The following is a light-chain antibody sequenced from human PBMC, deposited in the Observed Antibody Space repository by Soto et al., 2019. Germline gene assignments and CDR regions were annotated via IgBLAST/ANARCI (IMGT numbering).Light chain of an antibody. CDR1: SSDVGTYDF. J-gene: IGLJ1*01. CDR2: DVS. Sequence: QSVLTQPRSVSGSPGQSVTISCTGTSSDVGTYDFVSWYQQHPGKAPRLMIFDVSEWPSGVPDRFSGSKSGNTASLTISGLQAEDEADYYCCLYAVTFYVFGIGTKVTVL. V-gene: IGLV2-11*01. CDR3: CLYAVTFYV.